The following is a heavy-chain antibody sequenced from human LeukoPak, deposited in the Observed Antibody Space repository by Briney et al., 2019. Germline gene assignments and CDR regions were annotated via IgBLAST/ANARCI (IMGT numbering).Heavy chain of an antibody. Sequence: SETLSLTCGVSGGSISSGSYYWGWIRQPPGKGLEWIGSIYYSGSTYYNPSLKSRVTISIDTSKNQFSLKLSSVTAADTAVYYCSQMGPHDTSGYYPLDPWGQGTLVSVSS. J-gene: IGHJ5*02. CDR3: SQMGPHDTSGYYPLDP. V-gene: IGHV4-39*01. CDR1: GGSISSGSYY. CDR2: IYYSGST. D-gene: IGHD3-22*01.